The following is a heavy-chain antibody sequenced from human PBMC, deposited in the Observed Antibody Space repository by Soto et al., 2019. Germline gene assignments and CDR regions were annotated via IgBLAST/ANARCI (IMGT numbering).Heavy chain of an antibody. CDR2: ISSSSSYI. D-gene: IGHD3-3*01. CDR3: ARERGRGITIFGVVAPYYYYMDV. V-gene: IGHV3-21*01. CDR1: GFTFSSYS. Sequence: EVQLVESGGGLVKPGGSLRLSCAASGFTFSSYSMNWVRQAPGKGLEWVSSISSSSSYIYYADSVKGRFTISRDNAKNPLYLQMNSLRAEDTAVYYCARERGRGITIFGVVAPYYYYMDVWGKGTTVTVSS. J-gene: IGHJ6*03.